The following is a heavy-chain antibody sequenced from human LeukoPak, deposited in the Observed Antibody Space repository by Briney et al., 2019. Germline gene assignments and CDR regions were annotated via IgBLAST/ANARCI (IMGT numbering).Heavy chain of an antibody. CDR3: ARGVNHYDSSGYYTFDF. V-gene: IGHV1-2*02. CDR2: INPNSGGT. CDR1: GYTFTGYY. J-gene: IGHJ4*02. Sequence: ASVKVSCKASGYTFTGYYMHWVRQAPGQGLEWMGWINPNSGGTNYEQKFQGRVTTTRDPSIMPAYMELRRLRSDDKAVYYCARGVNHYDSSGYYTFDFWGQGTLVTVSS. D-gene: IGHD3-22*01.